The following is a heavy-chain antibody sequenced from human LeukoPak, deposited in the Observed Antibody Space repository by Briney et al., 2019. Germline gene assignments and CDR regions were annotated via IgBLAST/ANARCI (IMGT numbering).Heavy chain of an antibody. Sequence: GRSLRLSCAASGFTFSSYGIHWVRQAPGKGLEWVAVIWYDGSNKYYADSVKGRFTISRDNSKNTLYLQMNSLRAEDTAVYYCARGARYSSGWHNYFDYWGQGTLVTVSS. J-gene: IGHJ4*02. D-gene: IGHD6-19*01. CDR2: IWYDGSNK. V-gene: IGHV3-33*01. CDR3: ARGARYSSGWHNYFDY. CDR1: GFTFSSYG.